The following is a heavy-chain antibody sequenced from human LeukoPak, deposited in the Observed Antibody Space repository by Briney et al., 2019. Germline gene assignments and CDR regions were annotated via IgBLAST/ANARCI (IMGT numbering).Heavy chain of an antibody. CDR3: ARAHLVAGRPYFDY. CDR1: GFTFSSYS. D-gene: IGHD6-19*01. CDR2: ISSSSSTI. V-gene: IGHV3-48*01. Sequence: GGSLRLSCAASGFTFSSYSMNWVRQAPGKGLEWVSYISSSSSTIYYADSVKGRFTISRDNAKNSLYLQMNSLRAEDTAVYYCARAHLVAGRPYFDYWGQGTLVTVSS. J-gene: IGHJ4*02.